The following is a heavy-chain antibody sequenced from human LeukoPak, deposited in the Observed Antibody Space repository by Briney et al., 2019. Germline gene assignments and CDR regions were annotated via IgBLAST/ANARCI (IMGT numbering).Heavy chain of an antibody. CDR3: ARDYTYCSGSRCYDHFDY. CDR2: INRDGSQK. J-gene: IGHJ4*02. Sequence: GGSLRLSCAASGFSLSGYWMTWVRQAPGKGLEWVANINRDGSQKNHVDSVQGRFTISRDNAKNSLYLQMNSLTAEDTAVYYCARDYTYCSGSRCYDHFDYWGQGIRVTVSS. D-gene: IGHD2-15*01. CDR1: GFSLSGYW. V-gene: IGHV3-7*01.